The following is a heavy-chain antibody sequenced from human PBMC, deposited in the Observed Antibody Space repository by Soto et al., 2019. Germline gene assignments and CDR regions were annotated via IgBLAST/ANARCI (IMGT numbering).Heavy chain of an antibody. J-gene: IGHJ4*02. D-gene: IGHD2-21*02. V-gene: IGHV3-33*01. Sequence: QVQLVESGGGVVQPGRSLRLSCAASGFTFSSYGMHWVRQAPGKGLEWVAVIWYDGSNKYYADSVKGRFTISRDNSKNTLYLQMNSLRAEDTAVYYCARDGAGLTVTARFYYWGQGTLVTVSS. CDR2: IWYDGSNK. CDR3: ARDGAGLTVTARFYY. CDR1: GFTFSSYG.